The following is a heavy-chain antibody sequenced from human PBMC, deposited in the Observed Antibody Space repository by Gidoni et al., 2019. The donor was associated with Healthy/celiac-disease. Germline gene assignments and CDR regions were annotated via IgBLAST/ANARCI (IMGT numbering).Heavy chain of an antibody. CDR1: GFTFSSYW. Sequence: EVQPVESGGGLVQPGGSLRLSCAAPGFTFSSYWMSWVRQAPGKGLEWVANVKQDGSEKYYVDSVKGRFTISRDNAKNSLYLQMNSLRAEDTAVYYCARTIAVAGSAEYFQHWGQGTLVTVSS. CDR2: VKQDGSEK. J-gene: IGHJ1*01. V-gene: IGHV3-7*01. D-gene: IGHD6-19*01. CDR3: ARTIAVAGSAEYFQH.